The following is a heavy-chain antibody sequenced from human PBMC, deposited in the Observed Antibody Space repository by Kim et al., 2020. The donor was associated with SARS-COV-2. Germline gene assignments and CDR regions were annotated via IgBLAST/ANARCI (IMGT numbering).Heavy chain of an antibody. J-gene: IGHJ5*02. CDR2: ISSSGSTI. V-gene: IGHV3-11*04. Sequence: GGSLRLSCAASGFTFSDYDMRWIRQAPGKGLEWVSYISSSGSTIYYADSVKGRFTISRDNAKNSLYLQMNSLRAEDTAVYYCARRIAVGGSNGFDPWGQGTLVTVSS. D-gene: IGHD6-19*01. CDR3: ARRIAVGGSNGFDP. CDR1: GFTFSDYD.